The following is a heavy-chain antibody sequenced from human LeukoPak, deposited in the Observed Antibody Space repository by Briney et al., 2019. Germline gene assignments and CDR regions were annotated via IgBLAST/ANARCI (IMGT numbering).Heavy chain of an antibody. D-gene: IGHD2-15*01. CDR3: ARGPIGYCSGGSCLSPYYFDY. CDR1: GYTFTSYD. J-gene: IGHJ4*02. CDR2: MNPISGNT. V-gene: IGHV1-8*01. Sequence: ASVKVSCKASGYTFTSYDINWVRQATGQGLEWMGWMNPISGNTGYAQKFQGRVTMTRNTSISTAYMELSSLRSEDTAVYYCARGPIGYCSGGSCLSPYYFDYWGQGTLVTVSS.